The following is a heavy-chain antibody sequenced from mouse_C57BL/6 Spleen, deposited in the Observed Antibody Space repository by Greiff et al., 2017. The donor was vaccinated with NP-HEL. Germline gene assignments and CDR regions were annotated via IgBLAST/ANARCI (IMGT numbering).Heavy chain of an antibody. Sequence: EVQLQQSGTVLARPGASVKMSCKTSGYTFTSYWMHWVKQRPGQGLEWIGAIYPGNSDTSYNQKFKGKAKLTAVTSASNAYMELSSLTNEDSACYYCTMGYYDYDEDAYWGQGTLVTVSA. CDR1: GYTFTSYW. CDR2: IYPGNSDT. V-gene: IGHV1-5*01. CDR3: TMGYYDYDEDAY. J-gene: IGHJ3*01. D-gene: IGHD2-4*01.